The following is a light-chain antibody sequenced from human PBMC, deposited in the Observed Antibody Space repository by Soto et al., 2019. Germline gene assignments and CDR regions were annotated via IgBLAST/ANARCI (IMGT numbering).Light chain of an antibody. V-gene: IGKV3-11*01. CDR3: QQRSNWPLT. CDR2: DAS. J-gene: IGKJ3*01. CDR1: QSISSY. Sequence: ELVLTQSPATLSLSPGERATLSCRASQSISSYLAWYQQKPGQAPRLLIYDASNRATVIPARFSGSWSGTDFTLTISSLEPEDFAIYYCQQRSNWPLTFGPGTKVDIK.